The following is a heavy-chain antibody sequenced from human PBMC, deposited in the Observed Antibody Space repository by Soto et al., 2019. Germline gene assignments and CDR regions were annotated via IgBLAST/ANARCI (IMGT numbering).Heavy chain of an antibody. CDR2: LSGSGDST. V-gene: IGHV3-23*01. Sequence: GGSLRLSCAASGFTFSNYAMSWVRQAPGKGLEWVSGLSGSGDSTFYADSVKGRFAISRDNSKNTLYLQMNSLRAEDTAVYYCANLPLPSLYCNGMDVWGQGTMVTVSS. CDR1: GFTFSNYA. D-gene: IGHD1-26*01. J-gene: IGHJ6*02. CDR3: ANLPLPSLYCNGMDV.